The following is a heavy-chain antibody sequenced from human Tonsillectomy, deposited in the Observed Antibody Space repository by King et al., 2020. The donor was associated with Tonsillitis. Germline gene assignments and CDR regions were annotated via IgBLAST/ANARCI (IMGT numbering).Heavy chain of an antibody. CDR2: ISGGGGST. CDR3: AKDSPAIFARSFDY. J-gene: IGHJ4*02. Sequence: EVQLVESGGGLVQPGGSLRLSCAASGFTFSSYAMSWVRQAPGKGLEWVSAISGGGGSTYYADSWKGRFTISRDNSKNTLYVQMNSLRAEYTAVYYCAKDSPAIFARSFDYWGQGTLVTVSS. D-gene: IGHD2-2*01. V-gene: IGHV3-23*04. CDR1: GFTFSSYA.